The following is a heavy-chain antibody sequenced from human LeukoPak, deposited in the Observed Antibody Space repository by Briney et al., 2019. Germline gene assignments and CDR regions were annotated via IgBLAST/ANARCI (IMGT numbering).Heavy chain of an antibody. CDR1: GFTFDDYG. Sequence: PGGSLRLSCAASGFTFDDYGMSWVRQAPGKGLEWVSGINWNGGRIGYADSVKGRFTISRDNAKNSLYLQMNSLRAEDTALYYCARDPPIAAAGTEDYWGQGTLVTVSS. CDR3: ARDPPIAAAGTEDY. CDR2: INWNGGRI. J-gene: IGHJ4*02. D-gene: IGHD6-13*01. V-gene: IGHV3-20*04.